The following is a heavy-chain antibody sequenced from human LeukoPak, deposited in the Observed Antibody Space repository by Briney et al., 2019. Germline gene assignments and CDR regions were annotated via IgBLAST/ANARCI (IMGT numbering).Heavy chain of an antibody. V-gene: IGHV4-31*03. CDR3: ARVAPEFRYYYYYMDV. D-gene: IGHD3-10*01. CDR2: IYYSGST. Sequence: SETLSLTCTVSGGSISSGGYYWSWIRQHPGKGLEWIGYIYYSGSTYYNPSLKSRVTISVDTSKNQFSLKLSSVTAADTAVYYCARVAPEFRYYYYYMDVWGKGTTVTVSS. CDR1: GGSISSGGYY. J-gene: IGHJ6*03.